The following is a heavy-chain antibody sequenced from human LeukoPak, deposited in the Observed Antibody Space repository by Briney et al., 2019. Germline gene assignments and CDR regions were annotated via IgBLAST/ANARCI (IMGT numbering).Heavy chain of an antibody. V-gene: IGHV5-51*01. D-gene: IGHD3-10*01. CDR2: IYPGDSDT. CDR3: ARQGSYYYGSGSYVSAFDI. J-gene: IGHJ3*02. Sequence: GESLKISCKGSGYSFTSYWIGWVRPLPGKGLEWMGIIYPGDSDTRYSPSFQGQVTISADKSISTAYLQWSSLKASDTAMYYCARQGSYYYGSGSYVSAFDIWGQGTMVTVSS. CDR1: GYSFTSYW.